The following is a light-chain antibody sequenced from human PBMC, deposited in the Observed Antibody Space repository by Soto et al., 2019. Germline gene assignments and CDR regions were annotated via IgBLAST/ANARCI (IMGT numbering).Light chain of an antibody. CDR3: QQYNTYRT. CDR1: QSISSW. J-gene: IGKJ1*01. Sequence: DIQMTQSPSTLSASVGDRVTITCRASQSISSWLAWYQQKPGNAPKLLVYKASSLESGVPSRFSGSGSGTECTLTIGSLQTDDFATYYCQQYNTYRTFGQGTKVEIK. V-gene: IGKV1-5*03. CDR2: KAS.